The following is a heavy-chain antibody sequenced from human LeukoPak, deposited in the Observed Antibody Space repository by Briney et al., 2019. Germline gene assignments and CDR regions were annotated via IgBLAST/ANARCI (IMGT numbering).Heavy chain of an antibody. CDR2: IHYSGAT. J-gene: IGHJ4*02. D-gene: IGHD5-12*01. CDR1: GDSISGYF. CDR3: ARVRGHSGYEWEFDY. Sequence: PSETLSLTCTVSGDSISGYFWSWIRQTPGKGLEWIGYIHYSGATNYNPSLKSRVTMSVDTSKDQFSLKLSSVNAADTAMYYCARVRGHSGYEWEFDYWGQGTLVTVSS. V-gene: IGHV4-59*08.